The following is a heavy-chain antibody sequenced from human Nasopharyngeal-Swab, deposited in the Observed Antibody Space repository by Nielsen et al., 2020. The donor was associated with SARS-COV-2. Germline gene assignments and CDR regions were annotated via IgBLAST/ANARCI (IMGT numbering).Heavy chain of an antibody. Sequence: SETLSLTCTVSGYSISSGYYWGWLRQPPGKGLERLGSIYHSGSTSYNPSHKSRGTISVVTSKNEFSMKLISVTAADTAVYYCARDSGYSSSWCSRDYYFDYWGQGTLVTVSS. V-gene: IGHV4-38-2*02. D-gene: IGHD6-13*01. CDR3: ARDSGYSSSWCSRDYYFDY. CDR1: GYSISSGYY. CDR2: IYHSGST. J-gene: IGHJ4*02.